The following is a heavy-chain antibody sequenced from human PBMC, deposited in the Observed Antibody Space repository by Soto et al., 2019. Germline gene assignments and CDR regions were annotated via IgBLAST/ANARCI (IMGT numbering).Heavy chain of an antibody. Sequence: SETLSLTCAVYGGSFSCYYWSWIRQPPGKGLEWIGEINHSGSTNYNPSLKSRVTISVDTSKNQFSLKLSSVTAADTAVYYCARARITIFGVVITDYGMDVWGQGTTVTVSS. CDR3: ARARITIFGVVITDYGMDV. V-gene: IGHV4-34*01. J-gene: IGHJ6*02. CDR2: INHSGST. CDR1: GGSFSCYY. D-gene: IGHD3-3*01.